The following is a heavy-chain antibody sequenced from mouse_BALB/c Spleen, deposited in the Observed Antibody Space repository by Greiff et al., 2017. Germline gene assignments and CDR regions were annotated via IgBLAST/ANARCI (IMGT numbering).Heavy chain of an antibody. CDR2: ISNGGGST. J-gene: IGHJ4*01. D-gene: IGHD2-2*01. V-gene: IGHV5-12-2*01. CDR3: ARDGYDDYYAMDY. CDR1: GFTFSSYT. Sequence: EVKLMESGGGLVQPGGSLKLSCAASGFTFSSYTMSWVRQTPEKRLEWVAYISNGGGSTYYPDTVKGRFTISRDNAKNTLYLQMSSLKSEDTAMYYCARDGYDDYYAMDYWGQGTSVTVSS.